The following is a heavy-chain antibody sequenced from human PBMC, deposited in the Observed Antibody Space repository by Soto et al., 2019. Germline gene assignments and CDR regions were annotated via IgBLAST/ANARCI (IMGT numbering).Heavy chain of an antibody. CDR2: ITTSDDIT. CDR3: TKGDSSGYFDPSAGYSTPDH. Sequence: EVQLFESGGGLVEPGESLRLSCAASGFIFKDFAMNWVRQAPGKGLEWVSTITTSDDITYSADSVRGRFTISRANSANTLFLQMSSLRGDDTATYYCTKGDSSGYFDPSAGYSTPDHWGQGTLVTVSS. CDR1: GFIFKDFA. D-gene: IGHD2-15*01. V-gene: IGHV3-23*01. J-gene: IGHJ5*02.